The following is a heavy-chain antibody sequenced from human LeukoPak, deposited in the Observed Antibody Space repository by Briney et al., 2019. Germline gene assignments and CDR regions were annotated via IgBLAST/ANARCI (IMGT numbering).Heavy chain of an antibody. J-gene: IGHJ4*02. Sequence: SGTLSLTCAVSGVSISSYWWSWVRQPPGKGLEWIGEIYHSGSTNYNPSLKSRVTISVDKSKNQFSLKLSSVTAADTAVYYCASHFLGYCSSTSCSTTDYWGQGTLVTVSS. V-gene: IGHV4-4*02. CDR3: ASHFLGYCSSTSCSTTDY. CDR2: IYHSGST. D-gene: IGHD2-2*01. CDR1: GVSISSYW.